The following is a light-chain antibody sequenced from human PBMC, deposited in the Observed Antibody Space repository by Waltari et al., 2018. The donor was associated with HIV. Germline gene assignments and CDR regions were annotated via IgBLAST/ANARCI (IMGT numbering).Light chain of an antibody. J-gene: IGLJ1*01. CDR3: SSYTSSSTYV. CDR1: SSDVGGYIY. V-gene: IGLV2-14*03. Sequence: QSALTQPASVSGSPGQSITISCTGTSSDVGGYIYVSWYQQHPGKAPKPMIYDVSNRPSGVSNRCSGSNSGNTASLTISGLQAEDEADYYCSSYTSSSTYVFGTGTKVTVL. CDR2: DVS.